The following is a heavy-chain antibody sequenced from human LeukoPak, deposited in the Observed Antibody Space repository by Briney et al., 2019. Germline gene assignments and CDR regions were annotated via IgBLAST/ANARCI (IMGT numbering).Heavy chain of an antibody. CDR2: IREDGRTT. J-gene: IGHJ4*02. Sequence: GGSLRLSCAASGFTFDDYAMHWVRQAPGKGLEWVSLIREDGRTTYYVDSVKGRFAISRDNSKKSLYLQINSLRTEDTALYYCARIRRSGTEYADFDHWGEGTLVTVSS. CDR1: GFTFDDYA. CDR3: ARIRRSGTEYADFDH. V-gene: IGHV3-43*02. D-gene: IGHD1-26*01.